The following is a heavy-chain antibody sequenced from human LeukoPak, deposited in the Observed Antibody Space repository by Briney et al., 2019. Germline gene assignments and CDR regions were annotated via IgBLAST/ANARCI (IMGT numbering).Heavy chain of an antibody. CDR3: AKTVEMATIWGPFDY. D-gene: IGHD5-24*01. CDR2: IVGSGVST. V-gene: IGHV3-23*01. J-gene: IGHJ4*02. Sequence: GGSLRLSCAASGFTFTTYWMNWVRQAPGKGLEWVSAIVGSGVSTYYADSVKGRFTISRDNSKNTLYLQMNTLKVEDTAVYYCAKTVEMATIWGPFDYWGQGTLVSVSS. CDR1: GFTFTTYW.